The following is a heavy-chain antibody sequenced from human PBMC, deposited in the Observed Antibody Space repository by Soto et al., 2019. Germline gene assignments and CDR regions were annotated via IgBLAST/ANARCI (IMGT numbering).Heavy chain of an antibody. J-gene: IGHJ6*02. V-gene: IGHV1-2*02. CDR1: GYTFTGYY. Sequence: GASVKVSCKASGYTFTGYYMHWVRQAPGQGXEWMGWINPNSGGTNYAQKFQGRVTMTRDTSISTAYMELSRLRSDDTAVYYCARKLIVVVPAALISGDCYYGMDVWGQGTTVTVSS. D-gene: IGHD2-2*01. CDR2: INPNSGGT. CDR3: ARKLIVVVPAALISGDCYYGMDV.